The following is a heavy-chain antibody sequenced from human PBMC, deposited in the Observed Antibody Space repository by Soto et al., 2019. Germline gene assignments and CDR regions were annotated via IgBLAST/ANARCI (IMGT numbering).Heavy chain of an antibody. V-gene: IGHV3-33*01. Sequence: GGSLRLSCAASGFTFSSYGMHWVRQAPGKGLEWVAVIWYDGSNKYYADSVKGRFTISRDNSKNTLYLQMNSLRAEDTAVYYCARDGYTAMVRTLDYWGQGTLVTVSS. CDR3: ARDGYTAMVRTLDY. J-gene: IGHJ4*02. CDR2: IWYDGSNK. D-gene: IGHD5-18*01. CDR1: GFTFSSYG.